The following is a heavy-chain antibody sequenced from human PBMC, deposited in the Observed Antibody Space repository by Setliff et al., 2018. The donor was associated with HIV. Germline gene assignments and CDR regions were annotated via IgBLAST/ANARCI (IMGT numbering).Heavy chain of an antibody. CDR3: ARRGGSGWYDFDY. J-gene: IGHJ4*02. V-gene: IGHV1-18*01. CDR1: GYTFTSHD. D-gene: IGHD6-19*01. Sequence: ASVKVSCKASGYTFTSHDFNWVRQATGQRLEWMGWINAGNGNTKYSQKFQGRVTITTDTSTSTAYMELRSLRSDDTAVYYCARRGGSGWYDFDYWGQGTLVTVPQ. CDR2: INAGNGNT.